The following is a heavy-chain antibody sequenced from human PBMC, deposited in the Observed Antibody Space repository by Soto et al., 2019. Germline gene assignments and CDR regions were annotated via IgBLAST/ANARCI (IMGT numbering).Heavy chain of an antibody. D-gene: IGHD6-19*01. CDR3: AREYSSGWSKD. J-gene: IGHJ4*02. CDR1: GYTFTSYD. Sequence: QVQLVQSGAEVKKPGASVKVSCKASGYTFTSYDINWVRQATGQGLEWMGWMNPNSGNTGYAQKFQGRVTMARNTSISTAYTEPSSLRSEETAVSYCAREYSSGWSKDWGQGTLVTVSS. V-gene: IGHV1-8*01. CDR2: MNPNSGNT.